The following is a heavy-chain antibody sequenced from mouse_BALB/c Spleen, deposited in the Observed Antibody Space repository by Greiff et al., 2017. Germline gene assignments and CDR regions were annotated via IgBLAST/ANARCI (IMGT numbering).Heavy chain of an antibody. CDR2: IWAGGST. Sequence: VKLMESGPGLVAPSQSLSITCTVSGFSLTSYGVHWVRQPPGKGLEWLGVIWAGGSTNYNSALMSRLSISKDNSKSQVFLKMNSLQTDDTAMYYCARGGKTARATSSAMDYWGQGTSVTVSS. CDR3: ARGGKTARATSSAMDY. CDR1: GFSLTSYG. D-gene: IGHD3-2*01. V-gene: IGHV2-9*02. J-gene: IGHJ4*01.